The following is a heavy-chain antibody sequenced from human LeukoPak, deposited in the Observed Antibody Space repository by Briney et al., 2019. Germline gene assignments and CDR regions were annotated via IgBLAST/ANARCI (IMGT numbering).Heavy chain of an antibody. Sequence: SETLSLTCTVSGGSISSSSYYWGWIRQPPGKGLEWIGSIYYSGSTYYNPSLKSRVTISVDTSKNQFSLKLSSVTAADTAVYYCARPRLELGREIFDYWGQGTLVTVSS. CDR3: ARPRLELGREIFDY. CDR1: GGSISSSSYY. V-gene: IGHV4-39*01. D-gene: IGHD1-7*01. J-gene: IGHJ4*02. CDR2: IYYSGST.